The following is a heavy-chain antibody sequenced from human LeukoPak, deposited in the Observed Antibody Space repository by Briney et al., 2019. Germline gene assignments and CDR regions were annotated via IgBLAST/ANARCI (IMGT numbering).Heavy chain of an antibody. CDR2: ISAYNGNT. D-gene: IGHD3-3*01. J-gene: IGHJ6*02. Sequence: GASVKVSCKASGYTCTSYGISWVRQAPGQGLEWMGWISAYNGNTNYAQKLQGRVTMTTDTSTSTAYMELRSLRSDDTAVYYCARDSGGDGDTIFGRYGMDVWGQGTTVTVSS. CDR3: ARDSGGDGDTIFGRYGMDV. CDR1: GYTCTSYG. V-gene: IGHV1-18*01.